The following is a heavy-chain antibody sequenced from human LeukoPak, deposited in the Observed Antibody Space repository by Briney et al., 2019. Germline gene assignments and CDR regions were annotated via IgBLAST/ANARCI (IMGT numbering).Heavy chain of an antibody. CDR3: AKDLGGSYYYYGMDV. V-gene: IGHV3-30*18. Sequence: GGSLRLSCAASGFTFSSYGMHWVRQAPGKGLEWVAVISYDGSNKYYADSVKGRFTISRDNSKNTLYLQMNSLRAEDTAVYYCAKDLGGSYYYYGMDVWDQGTTVTVSS. D-gene: IGHD1-26*01. J-gene: IGHJ6*02. CDR1: GFTFSSYG. CDR2: ISYDGSNK.